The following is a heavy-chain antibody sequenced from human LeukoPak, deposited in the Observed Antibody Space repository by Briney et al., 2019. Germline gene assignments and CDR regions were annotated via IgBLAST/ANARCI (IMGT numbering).Heavy chain of an antibody. D-gene: IGHD2-21*02. J-gene: IGHJ3*02. V-gene: IGHV3-21*01. CDR1: GFTFRSYS. CDR2: ISSRSSYI. CDR3: ASAYCGGDCPSAGGAFDI. Sequence: GSLRLPCAGSGFTFRSYSLKWGRQGPGEGLGGGSSISSRSSYIYYADSVKGRFTISRDNAKNSLYLQMNSLRAEDTAVYYCASAYCGGDCPSAGGAFDIWGQGTMVTVSS.